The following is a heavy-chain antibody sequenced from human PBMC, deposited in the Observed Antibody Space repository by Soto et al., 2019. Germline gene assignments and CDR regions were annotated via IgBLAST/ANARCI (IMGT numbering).Heavy chain of an antibody. CDR2: ISGSGGST. V-gene: IGHV3-23*01. D-gene: IGHD3-10*01. CDR1: GFTFSSYA. CDR3: AKDIGGFGELLLPHYFDY. Sequence: GGSLRLSCAASGFTFSSYAMSWVRQAPGKGLEWVSAISGSGGSTYYADSVKGRFTISRDNSKNTLYLQMNSLRAEDTAVYYCAKDIGGFGELLLPHYFDYWGQGTLVTVSS. J-gene: IGHJ4*02.